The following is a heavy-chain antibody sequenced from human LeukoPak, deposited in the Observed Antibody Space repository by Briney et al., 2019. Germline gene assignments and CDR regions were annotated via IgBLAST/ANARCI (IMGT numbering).Heavy chain of an antibody. CDR2: IEKDGSEI. Sequence: PGGSLRLSCAASGFTFCNFWMNWVRQAPEKGMEWVAIIEKDGSEILYGDSVKGRFTISRDNTKNSLYLQRNSLRAEDTAVYYCAAGAGWLIDWWGQGTLVSVSS. CDR1: GFTFCNFW. V-gene: IGHV3-7*01. D-gene: IGHD6-19*01. CDR3: AAGAGWLIDW. J-gene: IGHJ4*02.